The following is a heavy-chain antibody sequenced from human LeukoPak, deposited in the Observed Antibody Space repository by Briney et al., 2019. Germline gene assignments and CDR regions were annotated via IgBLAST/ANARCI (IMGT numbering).Heavy chain of an antibody. CDR2: ITRSSTTI. V-gene: IGHV3-48*01. CDR3: ARERTGSGYYYMDV. Sequence: GGSLRLSCAASGFNFSIYSMNWVRQAPGKGLEWVSYITRSSTTIYYADSVKGRFTISRDNAKNSLYLQMNSLRAEDTAVYYCARERTGSGYYYMDVWGKGTTVTVSS. D-gene: IGHD3/OR15-3a*01. CDR1: GFNFSIYS. J-gene: IGHJ6*03.